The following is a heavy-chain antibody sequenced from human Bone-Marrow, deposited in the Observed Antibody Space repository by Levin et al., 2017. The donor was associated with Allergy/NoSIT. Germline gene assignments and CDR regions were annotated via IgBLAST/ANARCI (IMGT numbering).Heavy chain of an antibody. CDR1: GGSISSYY. J-gene: IGHJ3*02. D-gene: IGHD6-19*01. CDR2: IYHSGST. V-gene: IGHV4-59*01. Sequence: SETLSLTCTVSGGSISSYYWSWIRQPPGKGLEWIGYIYHSGSTNYNPSLKSRVTISIDTSKNQFSLKLTSVTAADTAVYYCARAGQWLGYDAFDIWGQGTMVTVSS. CDR3: ARAGQWLGYDAFDI.